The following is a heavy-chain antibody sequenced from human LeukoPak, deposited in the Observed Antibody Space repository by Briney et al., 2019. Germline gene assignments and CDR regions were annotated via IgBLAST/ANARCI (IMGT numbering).Heavy chain of an antibody. CDR3: TRTTVTMADWLDP. V-gene: IGHV3-73*01. J-gene: IGHJ5*02. CDR2: IRTKGKSYAT. CDR1: GFTFSGSA. Sequence: GGSLRLSRAASGFTFSGSAMHWVRQASGKGLECVGRIRTKGKSYATEYAASVKGRFIISRDDLKNTAYPQMNSLKIEDTAVYYCTRTTVTMADWLDPWGQGTLVTVSS. D-gene: IGHD4-17*01.